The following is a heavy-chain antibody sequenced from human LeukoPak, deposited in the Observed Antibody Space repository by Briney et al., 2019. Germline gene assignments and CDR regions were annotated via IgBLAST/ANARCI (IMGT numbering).Heavy chain of an antibody. D-gene: IGHD3-3*01. CDR2: INHSGST. V-gene: IGHV4-34*01. CDR1: GGSFSGHY. Sequence: PSETLSLTCAVYGGSFSGHYWSWIRQPPGQGLEWIGEINHSGSTNYNPSLKSRDTISVDTSKNQFSLKLSSVTAADTAVYYCARGPDYDFWSGYYTEDQFDYWGQGTLVIVSS. CDR3: ARGPDYDFWSGYYTEDQFDY. J-gene: IGHJ4*02.